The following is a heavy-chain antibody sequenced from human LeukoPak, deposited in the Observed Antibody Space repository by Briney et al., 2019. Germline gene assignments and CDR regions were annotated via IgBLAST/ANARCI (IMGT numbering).Heavy chain of an antibody. CDR2: IWYDGSNK. D-gene: IGHD3-22*01. CDR3: AREVGYYDSSGYFDY. Sequence: PGRSLRLSCAASGFTFSSYGMHWVRQAPGKGLEWVAVIWYDGSNKYYADSVKGRFTISRDNSKNTLYLQMNSLRAEDTAVYYCAREVGYYDSSGYFDYWGQGTLVTVSS. CDR1: GFTFSSYG. V-gene: IGHV3-33*01. J-gene: IGHJ4*02.